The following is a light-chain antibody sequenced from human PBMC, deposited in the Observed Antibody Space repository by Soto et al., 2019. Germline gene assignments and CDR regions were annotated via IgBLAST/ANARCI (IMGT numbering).Light chain of an antibody. CDR3: QQYSRSPTT. Sequence: EIVLTQSPATLSFSPGERATLSCRASHSVSSYLGWYQQKRGTAPMFLIYGASSRATGTPERFSGSGSGTDFTLTISRLEPEDFAVYYCQQYSRSPTTFGQGTKV. CDR2: GAS. V-gene: IGKV3-20*01. J-gene: IGKJ1*01. CDR1: HSVSSY.